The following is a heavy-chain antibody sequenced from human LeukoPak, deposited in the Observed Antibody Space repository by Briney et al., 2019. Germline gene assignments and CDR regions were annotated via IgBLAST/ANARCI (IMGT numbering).Heavy chain of an antibody. Sequence: SETLSLTCTVSGGSISSYYWSWIRQPPGKGLEWIGYIYYSGSTNYNPSLKSRVTISVDTSKNQFSLKLSSVTAADTAVYYCARWGAGFDWLLAPFDYRGQGILVTVSS. D-gene: IGHD3-9*01. CDR1: GGSISSYY. V-gene: IGHV4-59*08. CDR3: ARWGAGFDWLLAPFDY. CDR2: IYYSGST. J-gene: IGHJ4*02.